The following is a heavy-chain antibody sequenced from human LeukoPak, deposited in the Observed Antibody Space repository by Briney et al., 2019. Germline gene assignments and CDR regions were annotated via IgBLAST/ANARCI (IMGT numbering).Heavy chain of an antibody. Sequence: TGGSLRLSCAASGFTFSDYAMHWVRQAPGKGLEFVSVIGPIGVYTYYANSVKGRFTISRDNSKSTVSLQMGSLRDEDMAVYYCARSPPGRTNWNYYDYWGRGTLVTASS. CDR2: IGPIGVYT. J-gene: IGHJ4*02. CDR3: ARSPPGRTNWNYYDY. D-gene: IGHD1-1*01. CDR1: GFTFSDYA. V-gene: IGHV3-64*01.